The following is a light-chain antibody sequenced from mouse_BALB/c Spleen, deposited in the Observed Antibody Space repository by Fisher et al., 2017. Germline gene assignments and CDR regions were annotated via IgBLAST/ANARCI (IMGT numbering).Light chain of an antibody. CDR2: DTS. CDR1: SSVSY. Sequence: IVITQTTAIMSASPGEKVTMTCSASSSVSYMHWYQQKSGTSPKRWIYDTSKLASGVPARFSGSGSGTSYSLTISRMEAEDAATYYCQQWSSNPFTFGSGTKLEIK. CDR3: QQWSSNPFT. V-gene: IGKV4-59*01. J-gene: IGKJ4*01.